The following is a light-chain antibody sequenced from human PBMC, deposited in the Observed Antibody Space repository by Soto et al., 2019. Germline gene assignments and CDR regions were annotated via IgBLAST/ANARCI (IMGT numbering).Light chain of an antibody. V-gene: IGKV3-15*01. J-gene: IGKJ2*01. CDR1: QSVSTT. Sequence: EIVMTQSPATLSVSPGESATLSCRASQSVSTTLAWYQQKPGQAPRLLIYGASTSATGIPARFSGSGSETEFTLTISSLQSEDSAVYYCQQYNDWRMYTFGQGTNLEIK. CDR3: QQYNDWRMYT. CDR2: GAS.